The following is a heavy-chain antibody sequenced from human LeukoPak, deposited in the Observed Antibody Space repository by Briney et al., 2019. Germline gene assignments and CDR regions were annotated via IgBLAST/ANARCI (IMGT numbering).Heavy chain of an antibody. J-gene: IGHJ4*02. CDR2: IRYDGSNK. Sequence: GGSLRLSCAASGFNFSSYVMHWVRQAPGKGLEWVAFIRYDGSNKYYADSVKGRFTISRDNSKNTLYLQMNSLRAEDTAVYYCAKDRVGATTIDYWGQGTLVTVSS. V-gene: IGHV3-30*02. D-gene: IGHD1-26*01. CDR3: AKDRVGATTIDY. CDR1: GFNFSSYV.